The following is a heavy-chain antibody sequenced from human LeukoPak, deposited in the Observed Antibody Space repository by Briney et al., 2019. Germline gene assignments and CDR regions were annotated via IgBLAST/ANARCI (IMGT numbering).Heavy chain of an antibody. J-gene: IGHJ4*02. CDR1: GYTFTSYG. CDR2: ISAYNDNT. CDR3: AKDPVRVQLWLQRYFDY. V-gene: IGHV1-18*01. D-gene: IGHD5-18*01. Sequence: ASVKVSCKASGYTFTSYGITWVRQAPGQGLEWMGWISAYNDNTNYAQRLQGRVTMTTDTSTSTAYMELRSLISDDTAVYYCAKDPVRVQLWLQRYFDYWGQGTLVTVSS.